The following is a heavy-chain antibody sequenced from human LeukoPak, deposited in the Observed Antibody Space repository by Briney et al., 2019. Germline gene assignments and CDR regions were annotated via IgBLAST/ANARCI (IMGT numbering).Heavy chain of an antibody. CDR1: GYSFTDYY. D-gene: IGHD1-26*01. CDR2: INPNSGGT. V-gene: IGHV1-2*02. Sequence: ASVKVSCKTSGYSFTDYYMHWVRQAPGQGLEWMGWINPNSGGTNYAQKFQGRVTMTRDTSISTAYMELSRLRSDDTAVYYCARDRGGSYYFDYWGQGTLVTVSS. J-gene: IGHJ4*02. CDR3: ARDRGGSYYFDY.